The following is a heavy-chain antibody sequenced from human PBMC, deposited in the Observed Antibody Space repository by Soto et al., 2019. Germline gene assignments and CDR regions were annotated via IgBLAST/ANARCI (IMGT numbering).Heavy chain of an antibody. CDR3: ARGLITIFGVVTVTDAFDI. Sequence: GGSLRLSCAASGFTFSSYGMHWVRQAPGKGLEWVAVIWYDGSNKYYADSVKGRFTISRDNSKNTLYLQMNSPRAEDTAVYYCARGLITIFGVVTVTDAFDIWGQGTMVTVSS. V-gene: IGHV3-33*01. J-gene: IGHJ3*02. CDR2: IWYDGSNK. CDR1: GFTFSSYG. D-gene: IGHD3-3*01.